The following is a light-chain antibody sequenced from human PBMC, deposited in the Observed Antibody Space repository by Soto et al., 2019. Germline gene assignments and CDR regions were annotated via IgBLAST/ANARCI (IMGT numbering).Light chain of an antibody. CDR1: QTVTSNY. V-gene: IGKV3-20*01. CDR3: QQYGSSGT. J-gene: IGKJ1*01. Sequence: EIVFTQSPCTLSLPPGARATLSFGASQTVTSNYLGWYQQKLGRAPRLLIHDTSNRATGIPDRFSGSGSGTDFTLTISRLEPEDFAVYYCQQYGSSGTFGQGTKVDIK. CDR2: DTS.